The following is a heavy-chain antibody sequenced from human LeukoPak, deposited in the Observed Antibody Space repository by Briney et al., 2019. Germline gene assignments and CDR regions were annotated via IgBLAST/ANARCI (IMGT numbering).Heavy chain of an antibody. CDR2: INYSGST. Sequence: SETLSLTCSVSGDSISSSYWSWIRQPPGKGLEWIGYINYSGSTNYNPSLKSRVTISVDTSKNQFSPKLSSVTAADTAVYYCARESRVHYYMDVWGKGTTVTVSS. J-gene: IGHJ6*03. D-gene: IGHD1-1*01. V-gene: IGHV4-59*01. CDR1: GDSISSSY. CDR3: ARESRVHYYMDV.